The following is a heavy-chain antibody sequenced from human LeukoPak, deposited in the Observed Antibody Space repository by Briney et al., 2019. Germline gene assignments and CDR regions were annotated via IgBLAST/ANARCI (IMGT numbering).Heavy chain of an antibody. J-gene: IGHJ6*02. D-gene: IGHD4-11*01. Sequence: SETLSLTCTVSGGSISSYYWSWIRQPPGKGLEWIGYIYYSGSTNYNPSLKSRVTISVDTSKNQFSLKPSSVTAADTAVYYCARGNTVTMNYYYYYGMDVWGQGTTVTVSS. CDR3: ARGNTVTMNYYYYYGMDV. V-gene: IGHV4-59*01. CDR2: IYYSGST. CDR1: GGSISSYY.